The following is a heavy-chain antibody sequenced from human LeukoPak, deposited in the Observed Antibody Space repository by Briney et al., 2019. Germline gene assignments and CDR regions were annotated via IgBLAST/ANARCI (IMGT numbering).Heavy chain of an antibody. V-gene: IGHV4-39*07. Sequence: PSETLSLTCNVSGGSISNNNYFWAWIRQPPGKGLEWIGEINHSGSTNYNPSLKSRVTISLDTSKSQFSLKVRYVTAADTAVYYCARGLNDSWTGENYWGQGTLVTVSS. D-gene: IGHD3-3*01. CDR1: GGSISNNNYF. J-gene: IGHJ4*02. CDR2: INHSGST. CDR3: ARGLNDSWTGENY.